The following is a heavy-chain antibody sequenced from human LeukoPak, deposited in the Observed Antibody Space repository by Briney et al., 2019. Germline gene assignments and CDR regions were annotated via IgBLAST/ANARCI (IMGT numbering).Heavy chain of an antibody. J-gene: IGHJ5*02. CDR3: ARRLTQYDCFDP. Sequence: PSQTLSLTCAISGDSVSSNSVTWNWIRQSPSRGLEWLGRTYYRSTWYNDYAVSVRGRITVNPDTSKNQFSLHPNFVTPEDTAVYYCARRLTQYDCFDPWGQGNLVTVSS. D-gene: IGHD2-2*01. V-gene: IGHV6-1*01. CDR1: GDSVSSNSVT. CDR2: TYYRSTWYN.